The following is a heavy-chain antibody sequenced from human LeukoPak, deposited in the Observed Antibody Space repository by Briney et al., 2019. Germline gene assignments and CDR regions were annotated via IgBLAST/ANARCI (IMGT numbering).Heavy chain of an antibody. J-gene: IGHJ4*02. V-gene: IGHV3-30*18. CDR2: ISYDGSNK. CDR1: GFTFSSYG. D-gene: IGHD2-15*01. CDR3: AKAGYCSGGSCLDY. Sequence: GGSLRLSCAASGFTFSSYGMHWVRQAPGKGLEWVAVISYDGSNKYYADSVKGRYTISRDNSKYTLYLQMNSLRAEDTAVYYCAKAGYCSGGSCLDYWGQGTLVTVSS.